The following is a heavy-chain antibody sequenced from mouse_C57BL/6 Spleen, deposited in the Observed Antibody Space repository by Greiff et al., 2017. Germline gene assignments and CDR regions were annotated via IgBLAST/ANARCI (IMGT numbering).Heavy chain of an antibody. J-gene: IGHJ3*01. CDR2: IYPGDGDT. CDR3: GGGGDGGFAY. CDR1: GYAFSSSW. D-gene: IGHD3-3*01. V-gene: IGHV1-82*01. Sequence: QVQLQQSGPELVKPGASVKISCKASGYAFSSSWMNWVKQRPGKGLEWIGRIYPGDGDTNYNGKFKGKATLTADKSSSTAYMQLSSLTCEDSAVYFWGGGGDGGFAYWGQGTLVTVSA.